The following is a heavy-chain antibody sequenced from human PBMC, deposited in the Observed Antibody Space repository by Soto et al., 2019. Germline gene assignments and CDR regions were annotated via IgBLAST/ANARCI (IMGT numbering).Heavy chain of an antibody. D-gene: IGHD5-12*01. J-gene: IGHJ5*02. Sequence: QITLKESGPTLVKPTQTLKLTCTFSGFSLSTSGVGVGWIRQPPGKALEWLALIYWDDDKRYSPSLKSRLTITKDTSKNQVVLAMTNMDPVDTATYYCAHVLRSLEVATLNWFDPWGQGTLVTVSS. CDR1: GFSLSTSGVG. CDR3: AHVLRSLEVATLNWFDP. CDR2: IYWDDDK. V-gene: IGHV2-5*02.